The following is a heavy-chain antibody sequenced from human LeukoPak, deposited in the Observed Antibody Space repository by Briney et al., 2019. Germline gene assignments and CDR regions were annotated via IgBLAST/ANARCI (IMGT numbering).Heavy chain of an antibody. J-gene: IGHJ4*02. Sequence: PSETLSLTCAVSGYSISSGYYWGWIRQPPGKGLEWIGSIYHSGSTYYNPSLKSRVTISVDTSKNQFSLKLSSVTAADTAVYYCARGRGGQWLANFDYWGQGTLVTVSS. CDR3: ARGRGGQWLANFDY. V-gene: IGHV4-38-2*01. D-gene: IGHD6-19*01. CDR1: GYSISSGYY. CDR2: IYHSGST.